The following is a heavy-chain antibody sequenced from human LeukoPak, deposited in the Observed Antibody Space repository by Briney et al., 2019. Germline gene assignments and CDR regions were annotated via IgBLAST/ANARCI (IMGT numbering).Heavy chain of an antibody. CDR1: GGSISNNNW. CDR3: ARSKDILTGYCFDY. Sequence: SETLSLTCSVSGGSISNNNWWSWVRQSPGKGLEWIGNIYHSGTTHYNPSLRGRVTISVDTSKNQFSLKLSSVTAADTAVYYCARSKDILTGYCFDYWGQGTLVTVSS. J-gene: IGHJ4*02. V-gene: IGHV4-4*02. CDR2: IYHSGTT. D-gene: IGHD3-9*01.